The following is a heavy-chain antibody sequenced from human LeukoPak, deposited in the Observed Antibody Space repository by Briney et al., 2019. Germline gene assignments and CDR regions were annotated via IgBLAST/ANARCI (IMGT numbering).Heavy chain of an antibody. V-gene: IGHV3-74*01. D-gene: IGHD3-22*01. J-gene: IGHJ4*02. CDR3: TRTYYYESSGYCGY. CDR2: INSDGSNT. CDR1: GFTFSGYW. Sequence: GGSLRLSCAGSGFTFSGYWMHWVRQAPGKGLVWVSRINSDGSNTNYADSVKGRFTISRDNAKNTLYLQMNGLRADDTAVYYCTRTYYYESSGYCGYWGQGTLVTVSS.